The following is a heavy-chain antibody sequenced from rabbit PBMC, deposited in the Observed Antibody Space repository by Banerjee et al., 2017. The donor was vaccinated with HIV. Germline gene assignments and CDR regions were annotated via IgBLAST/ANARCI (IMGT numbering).Heavy chain of an antibody. J-gene: IGHJ4*01. CDR3: VRVVAGVYFNL. CDR2: IYTSSGSA. D-gene: IGHD4-1*01. Sequence: QEQLVEYGGDLVQPGASLTLTCKASGLDFSSYYYMCWVRQAPGKGLELIACIYTSSGSAYYASWAKGRFTISKASSTTVTLQMTSLTAADTATYFCVRVVAGVYFNLWGPGTLVTVS. CDR1: GLDFSSYYY. V-gene: IGHV1S45*01.